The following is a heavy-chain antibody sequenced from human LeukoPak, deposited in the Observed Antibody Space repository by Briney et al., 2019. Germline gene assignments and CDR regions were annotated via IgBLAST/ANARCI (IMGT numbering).Heavy chain of an antibody. CDR2: IYHSGGT. D-gene: IGHD3-10*01. CDR3: AGFTPAVDY. CDR1: GYSISSGDY. Sequence: PSETLSLTCAVSGYSISSGDYWGWIRQPPGKGLEWIGSIYHSGGTYYNPSLKRRVTISVDTSKNQFSLKMKSVTAADTAVYYCAGFTPAVDYCSQGTLVTVSS. J-gene: IGHJ4*02. V-gene: IGHV4-38-2*01.